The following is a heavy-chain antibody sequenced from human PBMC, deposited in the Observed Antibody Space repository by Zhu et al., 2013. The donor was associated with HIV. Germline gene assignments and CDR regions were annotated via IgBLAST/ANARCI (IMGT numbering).Heavy chain of an antibody. Sequence: QVQLVQSGAEVKKPGASVKVSCKASGYTFTSYYMHWVRQAPGQGLEWMGIINPSGGSTSYAQKFQGRVTMTRDTSTSTVYMELSSLRSEDTAVYYCARINPHDYGGPRAFDIWGQGTMVTVSS. CDR1: GYTFTSYY. CDR3: ARINPHDYGGPRAFDI. J-gene: IGHJ3*02. D-gene: IGHD4-17*01. V-gene: IGHV1-46*01. CDR2: INPSGGST.